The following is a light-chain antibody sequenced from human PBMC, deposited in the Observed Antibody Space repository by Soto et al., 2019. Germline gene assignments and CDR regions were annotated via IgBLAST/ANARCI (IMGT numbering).Light chain of an antibody. Sequence: EIVLTQSPGTLSLSPGERATLSCRASQSVSSSNLAWYQQKPGQAPRLLIFGASSRATGIPDRFSGSGSGTDFTLTISRLEPEGFAVYFCQQYSSSPPLTFGGGTKVAIK. CDR1: QSVSSSN. CDR3: QQYSSSPPLT. CDR2: GAS. J-gene: IGKJ4*01. V-gene: IGKV3-20*01.